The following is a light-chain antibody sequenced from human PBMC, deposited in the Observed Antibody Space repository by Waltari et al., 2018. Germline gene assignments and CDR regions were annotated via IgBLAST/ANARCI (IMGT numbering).Light chain of an antibody. V-gene: IGKV1-5*03. J-gene: IGKJ1*01. CDR1: QDIITS. Sequence: IQMTQSPSTLSASVGDRVTITCRASQDIITSLAWYQQKPGKAPKLLIYPASSLESGVPSRFSGSGSGTEFTLTINSLQPDDFATYYGQQFNSYLVTFGQGTKVEIK. CDR3: QQFNSYLVT. CDR2: PAS.